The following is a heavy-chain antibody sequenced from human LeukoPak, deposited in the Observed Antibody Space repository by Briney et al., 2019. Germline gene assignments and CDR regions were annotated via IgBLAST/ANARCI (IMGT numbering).Heavy chain of an antibody. V-gene: IGHV4-59*01. D-gene: IGHD3-3*01. J-gene: IGHJ5*02. CDR2: IYYSGST. CDR1: GGSISSYY. Sequence: SETLSPTCTVSGGSISSYYWSWIRQPPGKGLEWIGYIYYSGSTNYNPSLKSRVTISVDTSKNQFSLKLSSVTAADTAVYYCAREGSGYYDFWSGYHPNWFDPWGQGTLVTVSS. CDR3: AREGSGYYDFWSGYHPNWFDP.